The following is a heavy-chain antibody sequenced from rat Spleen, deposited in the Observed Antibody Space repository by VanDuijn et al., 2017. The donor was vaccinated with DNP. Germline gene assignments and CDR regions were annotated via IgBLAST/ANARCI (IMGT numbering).Heavy chain of an antibody. D-gene: IGHD1-9*01. CDR1: GFTFSDYY. V-gene: IGHV5-17*01. CDR2: ISYDGSST. CDR3: ARWDGYNDGFDY. J-gene: IGHJ2*01. Sequence: EVQLVESGGGLVQPGRSLKFSCAASGFTFSDYYMAWVRQAPTKGLEWVATISYDGSSTYYRDSVKGRFTISRDNAKSTLYLQMDSLRSEDTATYYCARWDGYNDGFDYWGQGVMVTVSS.